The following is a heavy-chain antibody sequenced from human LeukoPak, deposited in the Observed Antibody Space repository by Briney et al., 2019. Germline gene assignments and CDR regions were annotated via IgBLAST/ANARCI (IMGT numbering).Heavy chain of an antibody. J-gene: IGHJ6*02. CDR2: IIPIFGTA. CDR1: GGTFSSYA. Sequence: SVKVSCKASGGTFSSYAISWVRQAPGQGLEWMGGIIPIFGTASYAQKFQGRVTITADESTSTAYMELSSLRSEDTAVYYCARGYSYEYYYYGMDVWGQGTTVTVSS. D-gene: IGHD5-18*01. V-gene: IGHV1-69*13. CDR3: ARGYSYEYYYYGMDV.